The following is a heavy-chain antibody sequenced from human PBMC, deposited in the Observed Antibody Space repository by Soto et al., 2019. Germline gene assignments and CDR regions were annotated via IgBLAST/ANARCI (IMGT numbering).Heavy chain of an antibody. V-gene: IGHV4-34*01. CDR2: INHSGST. CDR1: GGSFSGYY. CDR3: ARISQTRGYSGYAYYYYYYMDV. J-gene: IGHJ6*03. Sequence: QVQLQQRGAGLLKPSETLSLTCAVYGGSFSGYYWSWIRQPPGKGLEWIGEINHSGSTNYNPSLKSRVTISVDTSTNQFSLKLSSVTAADTAVYYCARISQTRGYSGYAYYYYYYMDVWGKGTTVTVSS. D-gene: IGHD5-12*01.